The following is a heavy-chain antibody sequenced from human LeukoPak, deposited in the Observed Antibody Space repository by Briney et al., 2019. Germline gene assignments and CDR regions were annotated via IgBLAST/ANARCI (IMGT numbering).Heavy chain of an antibody. CDR2: IKQDGSEK. V-gene: IGHV3-7*01. CDR3: ARDPQYDSSGYPYYFDY. Sequence: PGGSLRLSCAASGFTFSSYWMSWVRQAPGKGLEWVANIKQDGSEKYYVDSVKGRFTISRDNAKNSLYLQMNSLRAEDTAVYYCARDPQYDSSGYPYYFDYWGQGTLVTVSS. D-gene: IGHD3-22*01. CDR1: GFTFSSYW. J-gene: IGHJ4*02.